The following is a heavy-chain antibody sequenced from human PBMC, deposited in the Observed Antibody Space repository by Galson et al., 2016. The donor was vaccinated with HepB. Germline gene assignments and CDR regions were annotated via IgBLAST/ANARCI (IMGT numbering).Heavy chain of an antibody. CDR1: GVTVSSNY. Sequence: SLRLSCAASGVTVSSNYMTWIRQAPGRGLEWVSVIFSGGYTYYSDSVKGRFNTSRDNSKKMVYLQLTALRVEDTAKYYCAKLRDGYDWGAFDIWGLGTMVSVSS. V-gene: IGHV3-53*01. CDR3: AKLRDGYDWGAFDI. CDR2: IFSGGYT. D-gene: IGHD3-16*01. J-gene: IGHJ3*02.